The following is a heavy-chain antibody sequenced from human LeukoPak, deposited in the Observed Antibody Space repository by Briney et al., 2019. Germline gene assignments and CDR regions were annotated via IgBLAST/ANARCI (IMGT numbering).Heavy chain of an antibody. Sequence: SVKVSCKASGGTFSSYAISWVRQAPGQGLEWMGGIIPIFGTANYAQKFQGRVTITADESTSTAYMELSSLRSEDTAVYYCARVLRLRFLEWDLDAFDIWGQGTMVTVSS. CDR2: IIPIFGTA. CDR3: ARVLRLRFLEWDLDAFDI. V-gene: IGHV1-69*13. J-gene: IGHJ3*02. CDR1: GGTFSSYA. D-gene: IGHD3-3*01.